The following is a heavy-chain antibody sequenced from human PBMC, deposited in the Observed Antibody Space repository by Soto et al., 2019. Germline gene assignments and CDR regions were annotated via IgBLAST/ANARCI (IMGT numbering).Heavy chain of an antibody. CDR1: GFTFSSYS. V-gene: IGHV3-48*02. CDR2: ISSSSSTI. J-gene: IGHJ6*02. Sequence: EVQLVESGGGLVQPGGSLRLSCAASGFTFSSYSMNWVRHAPGKGLEWVSYISSSSSTIYYADSVTGRFTISRDNAKNSLYLQMNSLRDADTAVYYCAREYDYGDLTYSYSGMDVWGQGTTVTVSS. D-gene: IGHD4-17*01. CDR3: AREYDYGDLTYSYSGMDV.